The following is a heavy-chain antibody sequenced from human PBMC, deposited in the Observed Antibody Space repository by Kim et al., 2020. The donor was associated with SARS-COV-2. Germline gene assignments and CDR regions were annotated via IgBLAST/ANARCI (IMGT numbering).Heavy chain of an antibody. CDR1: GGSISSSSYY. CDR3: ARVLSNSQLPSHNYYY. D-gene: IGHD2-2*01. V-gene: IGHV4-39*07. Sequence: SETLSLTCTVSGGSISSSSYYWGWIRQPPGKGLEWIGSIYYSGSTYYNPSLKSRVTISVDTSKNQFSLKLSSVTAADTAVFYCARVLSNSQLPSHNYYY. CDR2: IYYSGST. J-gene: IGHJ6*01.